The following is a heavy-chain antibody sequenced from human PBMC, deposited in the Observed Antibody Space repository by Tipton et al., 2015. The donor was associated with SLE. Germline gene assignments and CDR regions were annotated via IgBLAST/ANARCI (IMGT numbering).Heavy chain of an antibody. Sequence: TLSLTCTVSGDSINDYYWTWIRQSPGKGLEWIAYMYYGGSTNYNPSLKSRVTISVDTSKNQLSLKLTSVTAADTSVYYCARGAKERITLVRVRPYYFDYWGQGSLVTVSS. D-gene: IGHD3-10*01. CDR3: ARGAKERITLVRVRPYYFDY. J-gene: IGHJ4*01. CDR1: GDSINDYY. V-gene: IGHV4-59*12. CDR2: MYYGGST.